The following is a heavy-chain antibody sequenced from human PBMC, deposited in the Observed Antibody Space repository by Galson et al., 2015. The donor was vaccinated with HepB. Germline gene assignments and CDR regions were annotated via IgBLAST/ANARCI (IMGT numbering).Heavy chain of an antibody. V-gene: IGHV3-74*01. CDR1: GFNFSRNW. CDR2: VKAGGNGT. CDR3: VRRSLSRLGALEM. J-gene: IGHJ3*02. D-gene: IGHD3-22*01. Sequence: SLRLSCAASGFNFSRNWMHWVRQGPGKRPEWVARVKAGGNGTDYADSVEGRFIISRDNANSTLSLQMNSLGVEDTAVYYCVRRSLSRLGALEMWGQGTMVVVSS.